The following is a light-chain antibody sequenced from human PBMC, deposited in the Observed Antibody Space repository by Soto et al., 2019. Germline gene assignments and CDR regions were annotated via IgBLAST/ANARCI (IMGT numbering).Light chain of an antibody. Sequence: QSVLTQPASVSGSPGQSITISCSGTSSDIGSYDHVAWYQQFPGKSPKLIIYAVSDRPSGVSDRFSGSKSGISASLTISGLQTEVEADYYCISYTDRQSYLFGTGTKVT. CDR2: AVS. J-gene: IGLJ1*01. CDR3: ISYTDRQSYL. CDR1: SSDIGSYDH. V-gene: IGLV2-14*03.